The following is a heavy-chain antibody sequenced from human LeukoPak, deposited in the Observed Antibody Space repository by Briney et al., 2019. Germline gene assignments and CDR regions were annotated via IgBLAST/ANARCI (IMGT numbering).Heavy chain of an antibody. CDR2: TWYDGRNK. Sequence: PGTSLRLSCAASGITFNAIHWVRQAPGKGLEWVALTWYDGRNKYYADSVKGRFTISIDNSKNMVYLHMNSLRADDTAVYYCARELFGSGSCSEYWGQGTLVTVPS. CDR1: GITFNA. J-gene: IGHJ4*02. D-gene: IGHD3-10*01. V-gene: IGHV3-33*01. CDR3: ARELFGSGSCSEY.